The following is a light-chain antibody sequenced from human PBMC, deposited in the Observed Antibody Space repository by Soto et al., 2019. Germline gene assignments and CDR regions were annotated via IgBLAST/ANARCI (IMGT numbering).Light chain of an antibody. CDR1: QTINTY. CDR2: AIS. J-gene: IGKJ3*01. V-gene: IGKV1-33*01. CDR3: QQYDNVPFT. Sequence: DIQMTQSPSSLSASVGDSVTISCRAGQTINTYLNWYQQKPGQAPKVLIFAISTLQPGVPSRFRGSGSGTDFTFTISSLRPEDIATYYCQQYDNVPFTFGPGTKVDIK.